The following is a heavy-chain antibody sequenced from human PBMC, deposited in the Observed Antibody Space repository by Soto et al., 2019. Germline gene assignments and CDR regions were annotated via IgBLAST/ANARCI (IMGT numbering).Heavy chain of an antibody. Sequence: PSETLSLTCAVSGGSISSSNWWSWVRQPPGKGLEWIGEIYHSGSTNYNPSLKSRVTISVDKSKNQFSLKLSSVTAADTAVYYCATTGYSSSWYSPRTRYGMDVWGQGTTVTVSS. D-gene: IGHD6-13*01. CDR3: ATTGYSSSWYSPRTRYGMDV. V-gene: IGHV4-4*02. CDR1: GGSISSSNW. J-gene: IGHJ6*02. CDR2: IYHSGST.